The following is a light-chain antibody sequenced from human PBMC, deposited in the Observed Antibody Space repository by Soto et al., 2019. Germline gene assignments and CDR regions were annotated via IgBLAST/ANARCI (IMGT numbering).Light chain of an antibody. CDR3: QQYGSSQYT. CDR2: GGS. Sequence: IVLTQSPGTLSLSPGERATLSCRASQSVSSSYFAWYQQKPGQSPRLVIYGGSTRAIGIPARFSGSGSGTDFTLTISRLEPEDVAIYYCQQYGSSQYTFGQGTKVEVK. J-gene: IGKJ2*01. V-gene: IGKV3-20*01. CDR1: QSVSSSY.